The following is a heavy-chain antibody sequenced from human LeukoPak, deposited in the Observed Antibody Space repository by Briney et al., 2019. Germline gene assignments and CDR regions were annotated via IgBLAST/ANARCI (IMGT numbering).Heavy chain of an antibody. CDR2: ISADNGNA. Sequence: GATVKASCKPSLYTFTSYGISWVRQSPGPRLRSLRWISADNGNASYAKKLQGRVTMTTDTSTSTAYMELRSLRSDDTAVYYCARRAEKSGSLFDYWGQGTLVTVSS. V-gene: IGHV1-18*01. CDR1: LYTFTSYG. CDR3: ARRAEKSGSLFDY. D-gene: IGHD1-26*01. J-gene: IGHJ4*02.